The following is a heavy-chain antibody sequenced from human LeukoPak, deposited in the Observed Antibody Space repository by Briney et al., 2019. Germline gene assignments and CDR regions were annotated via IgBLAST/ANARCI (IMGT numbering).Heavy chain of an antibody. J-gene: IGHJ5*02. V-gene: IGHV4-38-2*02. CDR3: ARDRANNWFDP. CDR2: IYHSGST. CDR1: GYSISSGYY. Sequence: SETLSLTCTVSGYSISSGYYWGWIRQPPGKGLEWIGSIYHSGSTYYNPSLKSRVTISVDTSKNQFSLKLSSVTAADTAVYYCARDRANNWFDPWGQGTLVTVSS.